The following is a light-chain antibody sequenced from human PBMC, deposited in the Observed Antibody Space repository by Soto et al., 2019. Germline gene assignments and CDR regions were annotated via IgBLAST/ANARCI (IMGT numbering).Light chain of an antibody. CDR1: QTVSSNC. CDR3: QQYNKWPAEIT. Sequence: EIVLTQSPGTLSLSPGERATLSCRASQTVSSNCLAWYQQKPGQAPRLIIYVASSRATGFPDRFSGSGSGTDFTLTISRLEPEDFAVYYCQQYNKWPAEITFGQGTRLEIK. J-gene: IGKJ5*01. V-gene: IGKV3-20*01. CDR2: VAS.